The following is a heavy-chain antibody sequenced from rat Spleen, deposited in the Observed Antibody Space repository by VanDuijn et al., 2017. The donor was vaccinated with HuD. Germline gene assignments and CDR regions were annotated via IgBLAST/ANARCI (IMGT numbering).Heavy chain of an antibody. V-gene: IGHV2S63*01. CDR3: ASSQGAY. J-gene: IGHJ2*01. D-gene: IGHD3-1*01. CDR2: MWSGGST. Sequence: EVQLVESGGGLVQPGRSLKLSCAASGFSFSDYNMAWVRQPPGKGLEWMGVMWSGGSTAYNSALKSRLSISRDTSKSQVFLKMNNLQTEDTAMYFCASSQGAYWGRGVMVTVSS. CDR1: GFSFSDYN.